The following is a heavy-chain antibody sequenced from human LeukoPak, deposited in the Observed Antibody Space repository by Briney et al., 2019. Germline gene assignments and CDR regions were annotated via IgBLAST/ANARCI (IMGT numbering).Heavy chain of an antibody. CDR2: IRYDVTNK. CDR1: GSTFSSYG. CDR3: AKPLGGNYPQPFDY. D-gene: IGHD1-26*01. V-gene: IGHV3-30*02. Sequence: PGGSLRLSCAASGSTFSSYGMYWVRQAPGKGLEWVAYIRYDVTNKFYVDSVKGRFTISRDNSKNTLYLQMNSLRAEDTALYYCAKPLGGNYPQPFDYWGQGTLVTVSS. J-gene: IGHJ4*02.